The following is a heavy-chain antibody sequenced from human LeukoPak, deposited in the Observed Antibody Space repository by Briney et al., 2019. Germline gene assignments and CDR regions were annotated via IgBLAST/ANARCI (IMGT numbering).Heavy chain of an antibody. CDR3: ARVNYYDSSGYYYGPAFDI. Sequence: HSGGSLRLSCAASGFTFSSYGMHWVRQAPGKGLEWVAVISYDGSNKYYADSVKGRFTISRDNSKNTLFLQMNSLRAEDTAVYYCARVNYYDSSGYYYGPAFDIWGQGTMVTVSS. J-gene: IGHJ3*02. CDR1: GFTFSSYG. V-gene: IGHV3-30*03. CDR2: ISYDGSNK. D-gene: IGHD3-22*01.